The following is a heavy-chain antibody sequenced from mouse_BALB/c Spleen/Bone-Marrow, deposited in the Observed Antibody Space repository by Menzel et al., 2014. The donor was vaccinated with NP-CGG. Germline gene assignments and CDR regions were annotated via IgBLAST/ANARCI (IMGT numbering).Heavy chain of an antibody. Sequence: EVMLVESGGGLVQPGGSLKLSCAASGFDFSRYWMSWVRQAPGKGLEWIGEINPDRRTINYTPSLKDKFIISRDNAKNTLYLQMSKVRSEDTALYYCARLNCYGNLFVWGAGTTVTVSS. J-gene: IGHJ1*01. V-gene: IGHV4-1*02. D-gene: IGHD1-1*01. CDR1: GFDFSRYW. CDR2: INPDRRTI. CDR3: ARLNCYGNLFV.